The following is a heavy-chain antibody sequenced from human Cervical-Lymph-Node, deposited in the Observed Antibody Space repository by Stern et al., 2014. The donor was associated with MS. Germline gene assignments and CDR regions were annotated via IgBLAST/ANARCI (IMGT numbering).Heavy chain of an antibody. J-gene: IGHJ5*02. CDR1: GYSFTSYW. Sequence: VQLVESGAEVKKPGESLKISCKGSGYSFTSYWIGWVRQMPGKGLEWMGIIYPGDSDTRYSPSFQGQVTISADKSISTAYLQWSSLKASDTAMYYCARHSPYYYDSSVFDPWGQGTLVTVSS. D-gene: IGHD3-22*01. V-gene: IGHV5-51*01. CDR2: IYPGDSDT. CDR3: ARHSPYYYDSSVFDP.